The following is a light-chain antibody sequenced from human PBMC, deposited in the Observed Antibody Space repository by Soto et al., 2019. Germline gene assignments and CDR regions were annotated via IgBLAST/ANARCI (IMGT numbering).Light chain of an antibody. CDR3: QHTSSIPFS. Sequence: DIQMTQSPSSLSASVGDRVTITCRASQSINNYLNWYQQKPGKAPNLLIYAASTLESGVPSRFSGSGSGTDFTLTISSLRPEDFATYYCQHTSSIPFSFGPGTKVDIK. CDR1: QSINNY. V-gene: IGKV1-39*01. J-gene: IGKJ3*01. CDR2: AAS.